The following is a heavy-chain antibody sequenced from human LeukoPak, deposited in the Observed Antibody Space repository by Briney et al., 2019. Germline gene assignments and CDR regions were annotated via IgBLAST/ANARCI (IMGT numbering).Heavy chain of an antibody. D-gene: IGHD2-15*01. Sequence: GGSLRLSCAASGFTFNRRGMHWVRQAPGKGLEWVAFIRYDGGETFYADFVKGRFTISRDNSKNTLSLQLNTLRPEDTALYYCAKAPVTTCSGAYCYPFDYWSQGTLVTVSS. V-gene: IGHV3-30*02. CDR3: AKAPVTTCSGAYCYPFDY. J-gene: IGHJ4*02. CDR1: GFTFNRRG. CDR2: IRYDGGET.